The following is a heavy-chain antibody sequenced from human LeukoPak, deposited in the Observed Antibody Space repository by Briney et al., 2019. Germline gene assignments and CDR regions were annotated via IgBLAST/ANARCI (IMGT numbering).Heavy chain of an antibody. CDR3: SSGTRYYDSSGYFDALDI. Sequence: ASVKVSCKASGYTFTSYGISRGPQAPGQGLECMGWISAYNGNTNYARKLQGRVTMTTDTSTSTAYMELRSLRYDDTAVYYCSSGTRYYDSSGYFDALDIWGQGTMVTVSS. D-gene: IGHD3-22*01. CDR2: ISAYNGNT. V-gene: IGHV1-18*01. CDR1: GYTFTSYG. J-gene: IGHJ3*02.